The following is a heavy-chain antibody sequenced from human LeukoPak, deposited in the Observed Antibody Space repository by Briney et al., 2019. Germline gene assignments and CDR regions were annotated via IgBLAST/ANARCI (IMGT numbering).Heavy chain of an antibody. CDR3: SPCGHAYDWFGP. Sequence: ASVKVSCKAFGATLNIGHAFIWARQAPGQGLQWMGRIVPFLGEVNYAQNFQGRVSFTADKSTATMYMEMKSLRLDDTAIYYCSPCGHAYDWFGPWGQGTLVTVSS. V-gene: IGHV1-69*04. J-gene: IGHJ5*02. D-gene: IGHD5-12*01. CDR2: IVPFLGEV. CDR1: GATLNIGHA.